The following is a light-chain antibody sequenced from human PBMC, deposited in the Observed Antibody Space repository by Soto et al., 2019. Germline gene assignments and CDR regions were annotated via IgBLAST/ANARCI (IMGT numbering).Light chain of an antibody. Sequence: EIVLAQSPGTLSLSPGESATLSCVASQSVSSSFLAWYQQKAGQAPRLLIYGASRRATGIPDRFSGSGSGTDFTLTISRLEPEDFATYYCQHYNSYSEAFGQGTKVDI. CDR3: QHYNSYSEA. V-gene: IGKV3-20*01. CDR1: QSVSSSF. J-gene: IGKJ1*01. CDR2: GAS.